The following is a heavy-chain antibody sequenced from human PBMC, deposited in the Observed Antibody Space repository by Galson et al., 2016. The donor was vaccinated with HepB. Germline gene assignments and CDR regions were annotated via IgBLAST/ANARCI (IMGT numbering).Heavy chain of an antibody. Sequence: SLRLSCAASGFSFSSYGMHWVRQAPGKGLEWVAVIWYDGSNKYYADSVKGRFTISRDNSKNTLYLQMNSLRAEDTAVYYCARGRDLTIFGVGIRSGPWFDPWGQGTLVTVSS. D-gene: IGHD3-3*01. CDR1: GFSFSSYG. V-gene: IGHV3-33*01. J-gene: IGHJ5*02. CDR3: ARGRDLTIFGVGIRSGPWFDP. CDR2: IWYDGSNK.